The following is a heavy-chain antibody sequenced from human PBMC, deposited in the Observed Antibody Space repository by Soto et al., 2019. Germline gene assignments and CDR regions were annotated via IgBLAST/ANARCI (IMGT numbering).Heavy chain of an antibody. CDR1: GFTFSSYW. CDR3: ARDHELLWFGELSKNYYGMDV. Sequence: GGSLRLSCAASGFTFSSYWMHWVRQAPGKGLVWVSRINSDGSSTSYADSVKGRFTISRDNAKNTLYLQMNSLRAEDTAVHYCARDHELLWFGELSKNYYGMDVWGQGTTVTVSS. J-gene: IGHJ6*02. CDR2: INSDGSST. V-gene: IGHV3-74*01. D-gene: IGHD3-10*01.